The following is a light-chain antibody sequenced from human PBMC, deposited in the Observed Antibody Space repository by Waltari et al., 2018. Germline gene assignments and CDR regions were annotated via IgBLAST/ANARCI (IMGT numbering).Light chain of an antibody. CDR3: QQCYTFPYT. V-gene: IGKV4-1*01. CDR2: WAS. J-gene: IGKJ2*01. Sequence: DIVLTQSPDSLAVSLGERATINCKTSQSVVFSSNNKNYLAWYQQKPGQPPKLLITWASTRESGVPDRFSGSGSETDFTLTISSLQAEEVAVYYCQQCYTFPYTFGQGTKLEIK. CDR1: QSVVFSSNNKNY.